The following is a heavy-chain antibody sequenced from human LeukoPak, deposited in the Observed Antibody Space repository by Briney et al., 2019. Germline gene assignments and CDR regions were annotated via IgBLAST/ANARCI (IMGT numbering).Heavy chain of an antibody. Sequence: GSLRLSCAASGFTFTNYAMSWVRQAPGKGLEWVSSIRGGAGNTNYADSVEGRFTISRDNSKNMLYLQMSSLRAEDTAVYYCAKDRAIFGVAGDYWGQGTLVTDSS. CDR3: AKDRAIFGVAGDY. CDR1: GFTFTNYA. J-gene: IGHJ4*02. CDR2: IRGGAGNT. D-gene: IGHD3-3*01. V-gene: IGHV3-23*01.